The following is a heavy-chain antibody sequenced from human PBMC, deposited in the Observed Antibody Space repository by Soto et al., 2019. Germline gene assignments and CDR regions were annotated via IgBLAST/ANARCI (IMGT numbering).Heavy chain of an antibody. Sequence: EVQLLESGGGLVQPGGFLRLSCAASGFTFSNYALTWVRQAPGKGLEWVSNISTSGGNTDYADSVRGRFTISRDNSKNTVYLQMNSLRGEDTAIYYCAKERAARGIDYWGQGTLVTVSS. D-gene: IGHD6-6*01. CDR3: AKERAARGIDY. V-gene: IGHV3-23*01. CDR1: GFTFSNYA. J-gene: IGHJ4*02. CDR2: ISTSGGNT.